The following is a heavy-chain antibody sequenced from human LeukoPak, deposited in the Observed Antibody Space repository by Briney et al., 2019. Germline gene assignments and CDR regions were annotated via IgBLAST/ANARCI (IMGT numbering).Heavy chain of an antibody. CDR2: ISSSSTI. D-gene: IGHD2-2*02. V-gene: IGHV3-48*04. Sequence: GGSLRLSCAASGFTFSSYSMNWVRQAPGKGLEWVSYISSSSTIYYADSVKGRFTISRDNAKNSLYLQMNSLRAEDTAVYYCARIGDIVVVPAAIRGVYFDYWGQGTLVTVSS. CDR1: GFTFSSYS. CDR3: ARIGDIVVVPAAIRGVYFDY. J-gene: IGHJ4*02.